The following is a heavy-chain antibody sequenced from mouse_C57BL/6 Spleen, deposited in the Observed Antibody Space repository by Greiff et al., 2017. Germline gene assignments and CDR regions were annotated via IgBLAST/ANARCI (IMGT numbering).Heavy chain of an antibody. D-gene: IGHD2-4*01. CDR2: IHPSDSDT. Sequence: QVQLQQPGAELVKPGASVKVSCKASGYTFTSYWMHWVKQRPGQGLEWIGRIHPSDSDTHYNQKFKGKATLTVDKSSSTAYMQLSSLASEYSAVCCCSYDYDDAMDYWGQGTSVTVSS. CDR1: GYTFTSYW. J-gene: IGHJ4*01. CDR3: SYDYDDAMDY. V-gene: IGHV1-74*01.